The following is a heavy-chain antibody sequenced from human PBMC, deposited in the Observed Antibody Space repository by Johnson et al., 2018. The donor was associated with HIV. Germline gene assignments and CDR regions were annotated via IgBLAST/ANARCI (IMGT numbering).Heavy chain of an antibody. Sequence: EVQLLESGGGVVQPGRSLRLSCVASRFTFSSYALHWVRQAPGKGLEWVSAISGSGGSTYYADSVKGRFTISRDNSKNTLYLQMNSLRAEDTAIYYCAKDMAYSSGWSDAFDIWGQGTIVSVSS. CDR2: ISGSGGST. J-gene: IGHJ3*02. V-gene: IGHV3-23*01. CDR3: AKDMAYSSGWSDAFDI. CDR1: RFTFSSYA. D-gene: IGHD6-19*01.